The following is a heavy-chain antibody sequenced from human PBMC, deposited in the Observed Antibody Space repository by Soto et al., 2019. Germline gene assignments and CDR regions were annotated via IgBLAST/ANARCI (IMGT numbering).Heavy chain of an antibody. CDR1: GFSLTTRGVG. V-gene: IGHV2-5*02. J-gene: IGHJ4*02. D-gene: IGHD3-3*01. CDR2: IYWDDDK. CDR3: AHRVLRTVFGLVTTTAIYFDF. Sequence: QITLKESGPTVVKPTEPLTLTCTFSGFSLTTRGVGVGWVRQSPGKAPEWLALIYWDDDKRYSTSLKSRLATTKDTSKNQVVLTMANVDPADTATYYCAHRVLRTVFGLVTTTAIYFDFWGQGTPVVVSS.